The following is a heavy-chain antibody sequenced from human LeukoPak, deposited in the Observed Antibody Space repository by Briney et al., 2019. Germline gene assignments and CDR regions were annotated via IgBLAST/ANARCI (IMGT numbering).Heavy chain of an antibody. Sequence: SETLSLTWTVSGGSISSYYWSWIRQPPGKGLEWIGYIYTSGSTNYNPSLKSRVTISVDTSKNQFSLKLSSVTAADTAVYYCARVNQDAFDIWGQGTMVTVSS. CDR2: IYTSGST. CDR1: GGSISSYY. V-gene: IGHV4-4*09. CDR3: ARVNQDAFDI. J-gene: IGHJ3*02.